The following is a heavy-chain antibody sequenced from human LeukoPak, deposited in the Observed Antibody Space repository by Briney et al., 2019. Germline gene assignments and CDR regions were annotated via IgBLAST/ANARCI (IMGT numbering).Heavy chain of an antibody. CDR3: AREDAEQMDNSFDI. V-gene: IGHV4-39*07. CDR1: GGYISSSSYY. Sequence: PSETLSLTCTVSGGYISSSSYYWGWIRQPPGKGLEWIGSIYDSENTYYNPSLKSRVTISVDTSKNQFSLKLSSVTAADTAVYYCAREDAEQMDNSFDIWGQGTMVTVSS. J-gene: IGHJ3*02. D-gene: IGHD5-24*01. CDR2: IYDSENT.